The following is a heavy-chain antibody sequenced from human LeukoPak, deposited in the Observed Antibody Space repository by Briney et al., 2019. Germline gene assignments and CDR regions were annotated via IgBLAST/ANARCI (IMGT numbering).Heavy chain of an antibody. V-gene: IGHV1-18*01. CDR1: SYTFTNFG. J-gene: IGHJ1*01. CDR3: ARVAGIRSAGDDYQR. CDR2: ISAYNGKT. D-gene: IGHD1-14*01. Sequence: GASVKVSYKASSYTFTNFGFSWVRQAPGPGLEWMGWISAYNGKTNYAQRFLNRVTMTTETCTSTAYLELRRLRSEDTAVVDCARVAGIRSAGDDYQRRGQGTLVIVSS.